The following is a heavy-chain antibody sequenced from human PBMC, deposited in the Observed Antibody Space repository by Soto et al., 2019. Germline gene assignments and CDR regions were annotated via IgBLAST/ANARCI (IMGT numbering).Heavy chain of an antibody. V-gene: IGHV1-69*01. Sequence: QVQPVQSGAEVKKPGSSVKVSCKASRGSFSSSAIIWVRQAPGQGLEWMGGIIPRFGTPDYAQKFQGRVTITADESTTTAFMELSSLTSEATAVYYCGTGSITMARGAQFYYTLDVWGHGTTVTVSS. J-gene: IGHJ6*02. CDR3: GTGSITMARGAQFYYTLDV. D-gene: IGHD3-10*01. CDR1: RGSFSSSA. CDR2: IIPRFGTP.